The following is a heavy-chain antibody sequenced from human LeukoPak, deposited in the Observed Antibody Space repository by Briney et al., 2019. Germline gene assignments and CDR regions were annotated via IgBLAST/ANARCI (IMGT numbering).Heavy chain of an antibody. CDR1: GFTFNGYG. CDR3: ARGPMIVGAASFDI. Sequence: GGSLRLSCAASGFTFNGYGMNWVRQAPGKGLEWVSYISSSSSTIYYADSVKGRFTISRDNAKNSLYLQMNSLRAEDTAVYYCARGPMIVGAASFDIWGQGTMVTVSS. D-gene: IGHD3-22*01. CDR2: ISSSSSTI. J-gene: IGHJ3*02. V-gene: IGHV3-48*04.